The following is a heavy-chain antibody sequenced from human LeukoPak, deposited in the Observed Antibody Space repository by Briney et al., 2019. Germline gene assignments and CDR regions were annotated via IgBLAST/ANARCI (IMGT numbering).Heavy chain of an antibody. Sequence: GGSLRLSCAASGFTFSSYGMHWVRQAPGKGLEWVAVIWYGGSNKYYADSVKGRFTISRDNSKNTLYLQMNSLRAEDTAVYYCARGRHYYDSSGPFDYWGQGTLVTVSS. CDR1: GFTFSSYG. CDR2: IWYGGSNK. D-gene: IGHD3-22*01. V-gene: IGHV3-33*01. CDR3: ARGRHYYDSSGPFDY. J-gene: IGHJ4*02.